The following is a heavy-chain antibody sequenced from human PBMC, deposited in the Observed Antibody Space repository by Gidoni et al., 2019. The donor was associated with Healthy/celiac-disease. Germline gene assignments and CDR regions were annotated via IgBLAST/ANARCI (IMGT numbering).Heavy chain of an antibody. J-gene: IGHJ4*02. CDR2: INPSGGST. V-gene: IGHV1-46*01. CDR3: ARGRWLQFFDY. D-gene: IGHD5-12*01. CDR1: GYTFTSYY. Sequence: QVQLVQSGAEVKKPGASVKVSCKASGYTFTSYYMHWVRQAPAQGLEWMGIINPSGGSTSYAQKFQGRVTMTRDTTTSTVYMELSSLRSEDTVVYYCARGRWLQFFDYWGQGTLVTVSS.